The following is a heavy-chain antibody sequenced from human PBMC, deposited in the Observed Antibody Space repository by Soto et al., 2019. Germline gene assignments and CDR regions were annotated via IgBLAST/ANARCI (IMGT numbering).Heavy chain of an antibody. V-gene: IGHV4-59*06. Sequence: ASETLSLTCTVSGGSISSYYWSWIRQPPGKGLEWIGNVDSRGSPYYKSSLRSRITIAGDTSRNKFSLKLSFLTAADTAVYYCVRGGPYDRSSNWFDPWGQGTLVTVSS. CDR2: VDSRGSP. CDR1: GGSISSYY. CDR3: VRGGPYDRSSNWFDP. D-gene: IGHD3-22*01. J-gene: IGHJ5*02.